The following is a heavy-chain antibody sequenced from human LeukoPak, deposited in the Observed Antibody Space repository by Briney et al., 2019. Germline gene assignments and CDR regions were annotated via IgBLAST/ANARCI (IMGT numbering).Heavy chain of an antibody. CDR3: ARGGGFYDYVWGSYPHNWFDP. J-gene: IGHJ5*02. CDR1: GGTFSSYA. D-gene: IGHD3-16*02. V-gene: IGHV1-69*01. Sequence: ASVRVSCKASGGTFSSYAISWVRQAPGQGLEWMGGIIPIFGTANYAQKFQGRVTITADESTSTAYMELSSLRSEDTAVYYCARGGGFYDYVWGSYPHNWFDPWGQGTLVTVSS. CDR2: IIPIFGTA.